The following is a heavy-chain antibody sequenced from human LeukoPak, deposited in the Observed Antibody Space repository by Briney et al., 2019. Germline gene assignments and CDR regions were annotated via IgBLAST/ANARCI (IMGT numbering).Heavy chain of an antibody. CDR2: INHSGST. CDR1: GGSFSGYY. CDR3: ARSEGFGDSRAVFDY. V-gene: IGHV4-34*01. Sequence: SETLSLTCAVYGGSFSGYYWSWIRQPPGKGLEWIGEINHSGSTNYNPSLKSRVTISVDTSKNQFSLKLSSVTAADTAVYYCARSEGFGDSRAVFDYWGQGTLVTVSS. J-gene: IGHJ4*02. D-gene: IGHD3-10*01.